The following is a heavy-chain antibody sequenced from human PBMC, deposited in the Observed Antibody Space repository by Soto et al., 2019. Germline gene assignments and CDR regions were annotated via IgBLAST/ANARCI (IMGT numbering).Heavy chain of an antibody. J-gene: IGHJ4*02. CDR2: IIPIFGTA. Sequence: SVKVSCKASGGTFSSYAISWLRQSPGQGLEWMGGIIPIFGTANYAQKFQGRVTITADESTSTAYMELSSLRSEDTAVYYCARDPVGRLRYFDWLSGRDYWGQGTLVTVSS. D-gene: IGHD3-9*01. CDR3: ARDPVGRLRYFDWLSGRDY. CDR1: GGTFSSYA. V-gene: IGHV1-69*13.